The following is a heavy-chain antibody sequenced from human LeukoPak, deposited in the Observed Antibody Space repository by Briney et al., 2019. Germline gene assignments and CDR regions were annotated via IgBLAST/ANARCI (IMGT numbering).Heavy chain of an antibody. Sequence: GGSPRLSCAASGFTFSSYAMSWVRQAPGKGLEWVSAISGSGGSTYYADSVKGRFTISRDNSKNTLYLQMNSLRAEDTAVYYCASSPSGYRDYYFDYWGQGTLVTVSS. CDR2: ISGSGGST. J-gene: IGHJ4*02. D-gene: IGHD3-9*01. CDR1: GFTFSSYA. V-gene: IGHV3-23*01. CDR3: ASSPSGYRDYYFDY.